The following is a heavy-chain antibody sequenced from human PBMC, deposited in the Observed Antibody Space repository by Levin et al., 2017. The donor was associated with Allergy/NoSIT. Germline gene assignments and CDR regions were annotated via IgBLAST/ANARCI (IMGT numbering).Heavy chain of an antibody. CDR2: IYWDDDK. V-gene: IGHV2-5*02. CDR1: GFSLSTSGVG. Sequence: SGPTLVKPTQTLTLTCTFSGFSLSTSGVGVGWIRQPPGKALEWLALIYWDDDKRYSPSLKSRLTITKDTSKNQVVLTMTNMDPVDTATYYCAHRRSAPPGLLWFGELGNADAFDYWGQGTLVTVSS. CDR3: AHRRSAPPGLLWFGELGNADAFDY. J-gene: IGHJ4*02. D-gene: IGHD3-10*01.